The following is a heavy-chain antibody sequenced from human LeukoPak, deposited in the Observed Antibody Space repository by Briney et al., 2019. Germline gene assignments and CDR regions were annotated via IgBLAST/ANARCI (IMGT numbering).Heavy chain of an antibody. CDR1: GDSLGTYY. CDR3: ARWALKGYYADV. Sequence: PSETLSLTCTISGDSLGTYYWTWIRQPPGKGLEWIGYIYLGVSTNYNPSLKSRVTLSVDTSNNQFSLRLTSLTAADTATYYCARWALKGYYADVWGTGTTVIVSS. CDR2: IYLGVST. J-gene: IGHJ6*04. V-gene: IGHV4-4*09. D-gene: IGHD2-2*01.